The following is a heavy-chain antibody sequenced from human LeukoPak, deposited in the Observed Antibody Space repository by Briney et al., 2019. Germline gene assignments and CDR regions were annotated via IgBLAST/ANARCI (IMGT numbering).Heavy chain of an antibody. Sequence: SETLSLTCAVYGGSFSGYYWSWIRQPPGKGLEWIGEINHSGSTNYNPSLKSRVTITVDTSKNQFSLKLRTVTAADTAVYYYARSGGVDSSGYDYWGQGTLVTVSS. CDR1: GGSFSGYY. CDR2: INHSGST. V-gene: IGHV4-34*01. CDR3: ARSGGVDSSGYDY. D-gene: IGHD3-22*01. J-gene: IGHJ4*02.